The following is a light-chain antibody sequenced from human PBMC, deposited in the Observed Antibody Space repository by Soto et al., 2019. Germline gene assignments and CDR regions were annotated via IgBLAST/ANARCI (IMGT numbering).Light chain of an antibody. J-gene: IGKJ5*01. CDR1: QTGSSKY. CDR2: GAS. Sequence: IVLTQSPGIVSLSPGERATLSCRASQTGSSKYLAWYKQKPGQAPRLLIYGASTRATGIPDRFSGSGSGTQFTLAISRLQSEDSAVYFCQQNNRWPHITFGQGTRLEIK. CDR3: QQNNRWPHIT. V-gene: IGKV3-15*01.